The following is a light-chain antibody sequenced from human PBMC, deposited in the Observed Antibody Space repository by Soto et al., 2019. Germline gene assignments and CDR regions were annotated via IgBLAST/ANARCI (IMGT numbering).Light chain of an antibody. Sequence: QSVLTQPPSASGAPGQRVTISCTGSSSNIGADYDVHWYQQLPGTAPKLLIYGNNNRPSGVPDRFSGSKSGTSASLAITGLQPEDEADYYCQSYDSSLSAWVFGAGTKLTVL. V-gene: IGLV1-40*01. CDR1: SSNIGADYD. J-gene: IGLJ3*02. CDR2: GNN. CDR3: QSYDSSLSAWV.